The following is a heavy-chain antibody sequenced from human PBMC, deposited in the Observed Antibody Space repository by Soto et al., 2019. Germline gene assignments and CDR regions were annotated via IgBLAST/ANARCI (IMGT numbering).Heavy chain of an antibody. Sequence: SETLSLTCTVSGGSISSYYWSWIRQPAGKGLEWIGRIYTSGSTNYNPSLKSRVTMSVDTSKNQFSLKLSSVTAADTAVYYCARACSSNSCYDVFDYWGQGTLVTAPQ. CDR3: ARACSSNSCYDVFDY. CDR2: IYTSGST. J-gene: IGHJ4*02. D-gene: IGHD2-2*01. V-gene: IGHV4-4*07. CDR1: GGSISSYY.